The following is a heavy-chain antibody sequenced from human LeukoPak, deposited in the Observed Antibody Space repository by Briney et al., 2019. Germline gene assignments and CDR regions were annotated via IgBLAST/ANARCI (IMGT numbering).Heavy chain of an antibody. D-gene: IGHD3-3*01. Sequence: GGSLRLSCAASGFTFSDYYMSWIRQAPGKGLEWVSYISSSGSTIYYADSVKGRFTISRDNSKNTLYLQMNSLRAEDTAVYYCAKWSPTSYYDFWSGSIPDYWGQGTLVTVSS. J-gene: IGHJ4*02. CDR1: GFTFSDYY. CDR2: ISSSGSTI. CDR3: AKWSPTSYYDFWSGSIPDY. V-gene: IGHV3-11*01.